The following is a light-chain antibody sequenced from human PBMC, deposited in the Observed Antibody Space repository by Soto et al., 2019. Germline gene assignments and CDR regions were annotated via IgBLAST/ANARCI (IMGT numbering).Light chain of an antibody. CDR3: QQRSNWPIT. J-gene: IGKJ5*01. Sequence: DIQWTQAPSFRSASVGDRVTIAWRAGQGTSSYLAWFQQKPGRAPKLLIYGASTLQSGVPARFSGSGSGTDFTLTISNLQPEDFAVYYCQQRSNWPITFGQGTRLEIK. CDR2: GAS. V-gene: IGKV1-9*01. CDR1: QGTSSY.